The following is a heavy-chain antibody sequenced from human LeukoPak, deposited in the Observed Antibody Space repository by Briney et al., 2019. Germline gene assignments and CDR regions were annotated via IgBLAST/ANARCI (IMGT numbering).Heavy chain of an antibody. D-gene: IGHD3-3*01. V-gene: IGHV4-4*02. CDR1: GGSISSSNW. CDR2: IYHSGST. CDR3: ARDGVRAELYYYGMDV. J-gene: IGHJ6*02. Sequence: PSETLSLTCAVPGGSISSSNWWSWVRQPPGKGLEWIGEIYHSGSTNYNPSLKSRVTISVDKSKNQFSLKLSSVTAADTAVYYCARDGVRAELYYYGMDVWGQGTTVTVSS.